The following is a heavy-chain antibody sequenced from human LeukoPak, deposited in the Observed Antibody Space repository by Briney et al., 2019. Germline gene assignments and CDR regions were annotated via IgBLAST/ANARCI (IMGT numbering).Heavy chain of an antibody. D-gene: IGHD2-15*01. CDR2: IKQDGSEK. J-gene: IGHJ4*02. V-gene: IGHV3-7*01. Sequence: PGGSLRLSCAASGFTFSSYWMSWVRQAPGKVLEWVANIKQDGSEKYYVDSVKGRFTISRDNAKSSMWLQMNSLRDEDTAVYYCARDQTPFYWGQGSLVTVSS. CDR1: GFTFSSYW. CDR3: ARDQTPFY.